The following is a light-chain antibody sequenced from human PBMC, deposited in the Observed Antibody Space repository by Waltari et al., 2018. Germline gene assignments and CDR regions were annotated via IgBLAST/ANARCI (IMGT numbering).Light chain of an antibody. Sequence: QSVLTQPPSASGTPGQRVTISCSGSSSNIGNNYVYWYQHLPGAAPKLLIFKNNQGPAGFPDRFSDSKSGTSASLAISGLRSEDEADYYCAAWDDSLSSLVFGGGTKLSVL. CDR3: AAWDDSLSSLV. J-gene: IGLJ3*02. CDR1: SSNIGNNY. CDR2: KNN. V-gene: IGLV1-47*01.